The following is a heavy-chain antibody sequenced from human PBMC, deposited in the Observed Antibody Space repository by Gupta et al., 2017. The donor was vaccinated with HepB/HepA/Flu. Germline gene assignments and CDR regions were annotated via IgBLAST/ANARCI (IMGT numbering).Heavy chain of an antibody. CDR3: AKDIYSSSWYTPGIYYYYGMDV. D-gene: IGHD6-13*01. Sequence: EVQLVESGGGLVQPGRSLSLSCAASGFTFDEYAMHWVRHAPGKGLEWVSGISWNSGSIGYADSVKGRFTISRDNAKNSLYLQMNSLRAEDTALYYCAKDIYSSSWYTPGIYYYYGMDVWGQGTTVTVSS. CDR1: GFTFDEYA. V-gene: IGHV3-9*01. J-gene: IGHJ6*02. CDR2: ISWNSGSI.